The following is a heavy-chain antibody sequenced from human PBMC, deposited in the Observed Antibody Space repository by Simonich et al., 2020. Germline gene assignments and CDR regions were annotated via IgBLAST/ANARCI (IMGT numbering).Heavy chain of an antibody. D-gene: IGHD2-15*01. CDR2: IIHILGIA. V-gene: IGHV1-69*09. CDR3: ARGGLADRRIVYYYYMDV. Sequence: QVQLVQSGAEVKKPGSSVKVSCKATGGTVRSYAISWVRQAPGEGLEWMVGIIHILGIADYAQMFQGRVTITADKSTSTAYMELSSLRSEDTAVYYCARGGLADRRIVYYYYMDVWGKGTTVTVSS. J-gene: IGHJ6*03. CDR1: GGTVRSYA.